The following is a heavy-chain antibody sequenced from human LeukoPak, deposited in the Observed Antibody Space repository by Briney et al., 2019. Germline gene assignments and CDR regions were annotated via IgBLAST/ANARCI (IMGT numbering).Heavy chain of an antibody. V-gene: IGHV3-72*01. D-gene: IGHD1-14*01. Sequence: GGSLRLSCTVSGFTFSDHYMDWVRQVPGGGREWLARSRNKANSYTNKYAASVEGRFTISTDDPKNSLYLQMNSLKIEDTAVYYCVRGYRGFDIWGQGTMVTVSS. CDR1: GFTFSDHY. J-gene: IGHJ3*02. CDR2: SRNKANSYTN. CDR3: VRGYRGFDI.